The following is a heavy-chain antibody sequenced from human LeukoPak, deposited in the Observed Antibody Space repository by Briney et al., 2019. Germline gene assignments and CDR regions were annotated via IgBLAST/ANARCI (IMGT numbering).Heavy chain of an antibody. J-gene: IGHJ6*03. CDR3: ARLRGFTRPGYSSSWRNYYYYYMDV. CDR2: LYHSGNT. CDR1: GGPISNSRNY. V-gene: IGHV4-39*01. Sequence: KPSETLSLTCTVSGGPISNSRNYWGWIRQAPGKGLEWNGNLYHSGNTYYNPSLKSRATISVDRPKNQFFLRLSSVTAADTAVYYCARLRGFTRPGYSSSWRNYYYYYMDVWGKGTTVTISS. D-gene: IGHD6-13*01.